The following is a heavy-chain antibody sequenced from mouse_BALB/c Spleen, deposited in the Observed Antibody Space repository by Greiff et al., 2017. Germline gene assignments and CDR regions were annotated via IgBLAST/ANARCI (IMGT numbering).Heavy chain of an antibody. Sequence: LQQPGSELVRPGASVKLSCKASGYTFTSYWMHWVKQRPGQGLEWIGNIYPGSGSTNYDEKFKSKATLTVDTSSSTAYMQLSSLTSEDSAVYYCARERSAWFAYWGQGTLVTVSA. CDR1: GYTFTSYW. J-gene: IGHJ3*01. V-gene: IGHV1S22*01. CDR3: ARERSAWFAY. CDR2: IYPGSGST.